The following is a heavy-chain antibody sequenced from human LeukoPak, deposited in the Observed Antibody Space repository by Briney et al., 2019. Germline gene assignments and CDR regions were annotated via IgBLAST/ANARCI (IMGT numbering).Heavy chain of an antibody. J-gene: IGHJ4*02. CDR2: IQYDGSNE. Sequence: GGSLRLSCAASGFTFSNYAMHWVRQAPGKGLEWVGVIQYDGSNEYYADSVKGRFTISRDNSKNMMYLQMNGLRAEDTAMYYCAKDGAFWGQGTLVTVSS. CDR1: GFTFSNYA. D-gene: IGHD1-26*01. CDR3: AKDGAF. V-gene: IGHV3-30*02.